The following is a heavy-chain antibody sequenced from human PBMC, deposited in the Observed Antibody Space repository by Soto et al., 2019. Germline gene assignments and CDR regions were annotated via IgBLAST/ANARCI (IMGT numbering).Heavy chain of an antibody. CDR1: GFTFSSSA. J-gene: IGHJ3*02. Sequence: EVQLVESGGDLVQPGGSLRLSCAASGFTFSSSAMHWVRQAPGKGLEYVSSISSDGGNTYYANSGKGRFTISRDNSKNILYLQMGSLRAEDMAVYYCARSRDVWYAFDIWGQGTMVTVSS. CDR2: ISSDGGNT. CDR3: ARSRDVWYAFDI. V-gene: IGHV3-64*01. D-gene: IGHD2-21*01.